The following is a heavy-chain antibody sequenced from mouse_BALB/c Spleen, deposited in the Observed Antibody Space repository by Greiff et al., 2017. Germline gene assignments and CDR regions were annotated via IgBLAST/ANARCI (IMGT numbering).Heavy chain of an antibody. CDR3: ARGLYGSSYEAY. Sequence: QVQLKESGPGLVAPSQSLSITCTVSGFSLTSYGVHWVRQPPGKGLEWLGVIWAGGSTNYNSALMSRLSISKDNSKSQVFLKMNSLQTDDTAMYYCARGLYGSSYEAYWGQGTLVTVSA. V-gene: IGHV2-9*02. CDR2: IWAGGST. D-gene: IGHD1-1*01. J-gene: IGHJ3*01. CDR1: GFSLTSYG.